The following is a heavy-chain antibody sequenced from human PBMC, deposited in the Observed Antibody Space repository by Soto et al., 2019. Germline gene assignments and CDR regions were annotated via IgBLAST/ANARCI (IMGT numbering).Heavy chain of an antibody. CDR1: GFTLSTYS. V-gene: IGHV3-48*02. J-gene: IGHJ6*02. CDR3: ARVAIASGGVIAVTYALDV. D-gene: IGHD3-16*02. Sequence: GGSLRLSCEVSGFTLSTYSMNWVRQAPGKGLEWVSFITSSGSTTYYADSVKGRFTVSRDNVKNSLFLQMNILRDEDTAVYYCARVAIASGGVIAVTYALDVWGQGTTVTVSS. CDR2: ITSSGSTT.